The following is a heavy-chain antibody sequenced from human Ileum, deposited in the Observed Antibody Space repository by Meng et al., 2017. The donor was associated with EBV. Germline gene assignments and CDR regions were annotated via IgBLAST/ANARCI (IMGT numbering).Heavy chain of an antibody. CDR3: ARRPTGIDY. Sequence: QVQLQEWGAGLVQPSETLSLTCAVNGGSLSGAYWNWIRQPPGKGLEWIGEIIHGGSPSYNPSLKSRVTISIETYKNQLSLMLSSVPAADTAVYYCARRPTGIDYWGQGTLVTVSS. V-gene: IGHV4-34*12. CDR1: GGSLSGAY. D-gene: IGHD1-14*01. CDR2: IIHGGSP. J-gene: IGHJ4*02.